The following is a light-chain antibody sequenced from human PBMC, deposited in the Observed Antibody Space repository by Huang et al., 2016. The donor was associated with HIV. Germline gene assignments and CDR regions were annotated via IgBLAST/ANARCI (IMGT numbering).Light chain of an antibody. J-gene: IGKJ2*01. V-gene: IGKV3-11*01. CDR2: DTS. CDR1: ESVSSY. Sequence: EIVLTQSPATLSLSPGERATLSCRASESVSSYLAWYQQKPGQAPRLLIYDTSKRATVIPARFSGSGSGTDFTLTIVSLEPEDFAVYYCQQRINWPLFGQGTKLEIK. CDR3: QQRINWPL.